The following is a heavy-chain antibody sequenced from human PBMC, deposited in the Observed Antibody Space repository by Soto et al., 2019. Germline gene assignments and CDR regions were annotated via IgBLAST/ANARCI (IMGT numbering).Heavy chain of an antibody. CDR2: ISYDGGNE. D-gene: IGHD1-26*01. J-gene: IGHJ4*02. CDR1: GFTFSSYG. CDR3: AKDRYSGTYPTDFDY. Sequence: SLRLSCAGSGFTFSSYGIHWVRQAPGKGLAWVALISYDGGNEKYTESVKDRFTISRDDSHNVAYLQMSSLRTEDTAMYYCAKDRYSGTYPTDFDYWGQGSLVTVSS. V-gene: IGHV3-30*18.